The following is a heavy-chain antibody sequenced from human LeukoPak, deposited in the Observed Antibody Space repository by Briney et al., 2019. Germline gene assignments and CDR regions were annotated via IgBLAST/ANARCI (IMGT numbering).Heavy chain of an antibody. D-gene: IGHD2-15*01. CDR2: ISYDGSNK. J-gene: IGHJ4*02. Sequence: PGRSLRLSCAASGFTFSSYAMHWVRQAPGKGLEWVAVISYDGSNKYYADSVKGRFTTSRDNSKNTLYLQMNSLRAEYTAVYYCARDLLLTRSRFDYWGQGTLVTVSS. V-gene: IGHV3-30*04. CDR3: ARDLLLTRSRFDY. CDR1: GFTFSSYA.